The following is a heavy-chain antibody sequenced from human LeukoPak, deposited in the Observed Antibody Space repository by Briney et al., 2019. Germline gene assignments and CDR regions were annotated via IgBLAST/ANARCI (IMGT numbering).Heavy chain of an antibody. J-gene: IGHJ4*02. CDR2: INSDGSST. CDR1: GFTFRSYS. D-gene: IGHD4-17*01. V-gene: IGHV3-74*01. Sequence: GGSLRLSCAASGFTFRSYSMNWVRQAPGKGLVWVSRINSDGSSTTSADSVKGRFTISRDNAKNTLYLQMNSLRAEDTAVYYCAKGGATVIDYWGQGTLVTVSS. CDR3: AKGGATVIDY.